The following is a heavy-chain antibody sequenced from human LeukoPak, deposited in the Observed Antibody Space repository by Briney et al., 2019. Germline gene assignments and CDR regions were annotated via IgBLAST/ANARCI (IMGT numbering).Heavy chain of an antibody. J-gene: IGHJ3*02. CDR2: ISGSGGST. CDR3: ARDVPGGNPFDI. CDR1: GFTFSSYA. D-gene: IGHD1-26*01. V-gene: IGHV3-23*01. Sequence: GGSLRLSCAASGFTFSSYAMSWVRQAPGKGLEWVSAISGSGGSTYYADSVKGRITISRDNFKNTLYLQMNSLRAEDTAVYYCARDVPGGNPFDIWGQGTMVTVSS.